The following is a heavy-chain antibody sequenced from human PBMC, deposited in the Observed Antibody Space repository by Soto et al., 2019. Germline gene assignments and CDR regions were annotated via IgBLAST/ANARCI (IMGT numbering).Heavy chain of an antibody. J-gene: IGHJ5*02. Sequence: TSETLSLTCTVSGGSISSYYWSWIRQPPGKGLEWIGYIYYSGSTNYNPSLKSRVTISVDTSKNQFSLKLSSVTAADTAVYYCAREGLGSNWFDPWGQGTLVTVSS. D-gene: IGHD2-21*01. CDR2: IYYSGST. V-gene: IGHV4-59*01. CDR1: GGSISSYY. CDR3: AREGLGSNWFDP.